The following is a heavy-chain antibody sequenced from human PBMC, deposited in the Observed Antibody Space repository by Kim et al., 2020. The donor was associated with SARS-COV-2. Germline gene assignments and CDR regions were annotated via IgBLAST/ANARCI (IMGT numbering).Heavy chain of an antibody. V-gene: IGHV4-31*03. CDR2: IYYSGST. Sequence: SETLSLTCTVSGGSISSGGYYWSWIRQHPGKGLEWIGYIYYSGSTYYNPSLKSRVTISVDTSKNQFSLKLSSVTAADTAVYYCARDLRGYSLYNWFDPWGQGTLVTVSS. J-gene: IGHJ5*02. D-gene: IGHD5-18*01. CDR3: ARDLRGYSLYNWFDP. CDR1: GGSISSGGYY.